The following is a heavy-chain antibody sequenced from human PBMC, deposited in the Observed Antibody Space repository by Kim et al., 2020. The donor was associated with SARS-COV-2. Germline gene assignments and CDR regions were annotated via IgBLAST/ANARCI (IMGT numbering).Heavy chain of an antibody. D-gene: IGHD3-3*01. V-gene: IGHV3-23*01. CDR3: AKGFSSGDYEYYFDY. CDR2: ISSSGDNT. Sequence: GGSLRLSCAASGFTFSDYAMTWVRQAPGKGLEWVSIISSSGDNTYYADSVKGRFTISRDNSTNTLYLQMNSLRAEDTAIYYCAKGFSSGDYEYYFDYWG. J-gene: IGHJ4*01. CDR1: GFTFSDYA.